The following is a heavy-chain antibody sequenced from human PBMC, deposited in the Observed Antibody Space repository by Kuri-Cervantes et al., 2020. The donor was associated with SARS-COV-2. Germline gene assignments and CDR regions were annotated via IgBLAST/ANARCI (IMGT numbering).Heavy chain of an antibody. Sequence: GESLKISCAASGFTFSSYGMHWVRQAPGKGLEWVSSISSSSSYIYYADSLKGRFTISRDNAKNSLYLQMNSLRAEDTAVYYCARADLSDFAFDIWGQGTMVTVSS. J-gene: IGHJ3*02. CDR1: GFTFSSYG. CDR2: ISSSSSYI. CDR3: ARADLSDFAFDI. D-gene: IGHD2-21*01. V-gene: IGHV3-21*01.